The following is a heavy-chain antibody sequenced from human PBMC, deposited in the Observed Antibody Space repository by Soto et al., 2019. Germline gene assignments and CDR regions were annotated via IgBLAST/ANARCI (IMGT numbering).Heavy chain of an antibody. CDR2: IYYSGST. Sequence: QVQLQESGPGLVKPSQTLSLTCTVSGGSISSGGYYWSWIRQHPGKGLEWIGYIYYSGSTYYNPSLKSRVTISVDTSKNPFSLTLSSVTAADTAVYYCGREAAGILTWFDPWGQGTLVTVSS. CDR3: GREAAGILTWFDP. V-gene: IGHV4-31*03. CDR1: GGSISSGGYY. D-gene: IGHD6-25*01. J-gene: IGHJ5*02.